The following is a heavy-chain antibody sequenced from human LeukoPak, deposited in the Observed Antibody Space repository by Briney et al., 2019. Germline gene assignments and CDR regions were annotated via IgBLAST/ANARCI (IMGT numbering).Heavy chain of an antibody. D-gene: IGHD6-13*01. CDR1: GGSFSGYY. CDR3: ASRAA. Sequence: PSETLSLTCAAYGGSFSGYYWSWIRQPPGKGLEWIGEINHSGSTNYNPSLKSRVTISVDTSKNQFSLKLSSVTAADTAVYYCASRAAWGQGTLVTVSS. J-gene: IGHJ4*02. V-gene: IGHV4-34*01. CDR2: INHSGST.